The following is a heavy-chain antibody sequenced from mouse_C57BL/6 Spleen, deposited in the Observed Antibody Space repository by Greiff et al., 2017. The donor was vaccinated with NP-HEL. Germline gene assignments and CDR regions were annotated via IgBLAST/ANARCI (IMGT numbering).Heavy chain of an antibody. CDR2: ISSGSSTI. Sequence: EVKLVESGGGLVKPGGSLKLSCAASGFTFSDDGLHWVRQAPEKGLAWVAYISSGSSTIYYAATVKGRFTISRDNAKNTLFLQMNSLRSEDTAMYYCARRSNHYYYAMDYWGQGTSVTVSS. CDR3: ARRSNHYYYAMDY. D-gene: IGHD2-5*01. J-gene: IGHJ4*01. CDR1: GFTFSDDG. V-gene: IGHV5-17*01.